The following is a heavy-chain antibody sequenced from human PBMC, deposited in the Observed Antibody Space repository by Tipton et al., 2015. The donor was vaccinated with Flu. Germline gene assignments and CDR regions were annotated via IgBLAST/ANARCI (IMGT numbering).Heavy chain of an antibody. CDR1: GFRFSSYG. CDR3: ARDWAVTPGAASSFDY. V-gene: IGHV3-33*01. Sequence: QVQLVQSGGGVVQPGRSLRLSCAASGFRFSSYGMHWVRQAPGKGLEWVTTIYSDGITIYYANSVKGRFTVSRDNSKRTLSLQMNSLRVDDTAVYYCARDWAVTPGAASSFDYWGQGTLVTVSS. D-gene: IGHD4-17*01. CDR2: IYSDGITI. J-gene: IGHJ4*02.